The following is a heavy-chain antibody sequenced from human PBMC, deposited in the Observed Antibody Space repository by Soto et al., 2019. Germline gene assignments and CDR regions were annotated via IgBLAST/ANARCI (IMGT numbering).Heavy chain of an antibody. V-gene: IGHV4-39*01. CDR2: IYYSGSA. CDR3: ARHGVDYGDYASYYYYGMDV. D-gene: IGHD4-17*01. J-gene: IGHJ6*02. Sequence: GKGLDWIGFIYYSGSAYYNPSLKSRVTISIDTSKNQFSLKLTSVTAADTAVFYCARHGVDYGDYASYYYYGMDVWGRGTTVTVSS.